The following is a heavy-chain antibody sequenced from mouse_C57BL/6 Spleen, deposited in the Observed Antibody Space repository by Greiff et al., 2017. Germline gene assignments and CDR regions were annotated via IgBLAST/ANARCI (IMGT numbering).Heavy chain of an antibody. CDR3: ARDDSFDY. D-gene: IGHD2-4*01. CDR1: GFTFTSYA. Sequence: VQLKESGGGLVKPGGSLKLSCAASGFTFTSYAMSWVRQTPEKRLEWVATISDGGSYTYYPDNVKGRFTISRDNAKTNLYLQMSHLKAEDTAMYYCARDDSFDYWGQGTTLTVAS. V-gene: IGHV5-4*01. CDR2: ISDGGSYT. J-gene: IGHJ2*01.